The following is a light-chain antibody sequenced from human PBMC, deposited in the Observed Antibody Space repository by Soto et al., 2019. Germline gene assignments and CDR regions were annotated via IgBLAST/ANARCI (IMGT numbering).Light chain of an antibody. CDR1: QSISSY. J-gene: IGKJ1*01. V-gene: IGKV1-39*01. CDR3: QQSYSTWWT. Sequence: DIQMTQSPSSLSASVGDRVTITCRASQSISSYLNWYQQKPGKAPKLLIYAASSLQSGVPSRFSGSGSGTDFTLTISSLQPEDFATYYCQQSYSTWWTLGQGTKVEIK. CDR2: AAS.